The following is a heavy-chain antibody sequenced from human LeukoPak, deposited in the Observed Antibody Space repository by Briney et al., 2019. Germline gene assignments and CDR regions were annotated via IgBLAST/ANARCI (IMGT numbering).Heavy chain of an antibody. CDR2: IYSGGNT. Sequence: GGSLSLSCTVSGFPVSINSMSWVRQARGKGREGVSFIYSGGNTHFSSPVKGRFTISRDNATNSLYLQMISLRADDTALYYCAKDRIRYSGSGGPNSGFDCWGQGTLVTVSS. CDR1: GFPVSINS. D-gene: IGHD1-26*01. CDR3: AKDRIRYSGSGGPNSGFDC. J-gene: IGHJ4*02. V-gene: IGHV3-53*05.